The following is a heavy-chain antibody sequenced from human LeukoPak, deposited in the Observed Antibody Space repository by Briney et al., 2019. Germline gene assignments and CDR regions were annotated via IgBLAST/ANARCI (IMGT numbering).Heavy chain of an antibody. Sequence: ASVKVSCKASGYTFTSYDINWVRQATGQGLEWMGWINPNSGGTKYAQKFQGRVTMTRDTSISTAYMELTSLRSDDTAVYYCARDGDSSGYPASSSSRLDPWGQGTLVTVSS. CDR2: INPNSGGT. CDR3: ARDGDSSGYPASSSSRLDP. V-gene: IGHV1-2*02. J-gene: IGHJ5*02. CDR1: GYTFTSYD. D-gene: IGHD3-22*01.